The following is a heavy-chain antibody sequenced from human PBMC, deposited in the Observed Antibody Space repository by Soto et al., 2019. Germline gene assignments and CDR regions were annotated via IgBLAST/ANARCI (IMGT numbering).Heavy chain of an antibody. V-gene: IGHV3-23*01. CDR3: AKESAAVAVHQH. D-gene: IGHD6-19*01. Sequence: GGSLRLSCAASGFTFSDYYMSWIRQAPGKGLEWVSDISGSGGSTYYADSVKGRFTISRDNSKNTLYLQMNSLRAEDTAVYYCAKESAAVAVHQHWGQGTLVTVSS. J-gene: IGHJ1*01. CDR1: GFTFSDYY. CDR2: ISGSGGST.